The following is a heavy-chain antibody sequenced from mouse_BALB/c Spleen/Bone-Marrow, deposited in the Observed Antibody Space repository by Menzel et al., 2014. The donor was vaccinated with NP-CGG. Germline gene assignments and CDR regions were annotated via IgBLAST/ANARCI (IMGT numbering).Heavy chain of an antibody. CDR2: ISDGGSYT. J-gene: IGHJ4*01. D-gene: IGHD1-2*01. V-gene: IGHV5-4*02. CDR3: ARVLRPHYYAMDY. Sequence: DVHLVESGGGLVKPGGSLKLSCAASGFTFSDYYMYWVRQTPEKRLEWVATISDGGSYTYYPDSVKGRFTISRDNAKNNLYLQMSSLKSEDTAMYYCARVLRPHYYAMDYWGQGTSFTVSS. CDR1: GFTFSDYY.